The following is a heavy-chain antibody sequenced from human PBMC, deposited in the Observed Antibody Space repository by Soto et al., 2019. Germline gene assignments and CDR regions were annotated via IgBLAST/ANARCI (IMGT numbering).Heavy chain of an antibody. CDR1: GASISSNGYY. D-gene: IGHD5-12*01. Sequence: PSETLSLTCTVSGASISSNGYYWGWIRQPPGKGLEWIGSIFYIGTTHYNPSLRSRLSISVDTSKNVFSLKLGSLTAADTAIYYCATGDGWLRLASRVWGQGTLVTVLL. V-gene: IGHV4-39*02. CDR3: ATGDGWLRLASRV. J-gene: IGHJ4*02. CDR2: IFYIGTT.